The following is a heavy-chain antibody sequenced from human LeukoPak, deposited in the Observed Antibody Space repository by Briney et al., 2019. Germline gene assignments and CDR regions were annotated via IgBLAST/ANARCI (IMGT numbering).Heavy chain of an antibody. CDR3: AKRSRRLTIVRGVPREDV. D-gene: IGHD3-10*01. Sequence: GGSLRLSCAASGSTFSSYAMNWVRQAPGKGLEWVSGISGNGDTTYYADSVKGRFTISRDNSKNTLYLQMNSLRAEDTAVYYCAKRSRRLTIVRGVPREDVWGQGTTVTVSS. V-gene: IGHV3-23*01. CDR1: GSTFSSYA. CDR2: ISGNGDTT. J-gene: IGHJ6*02.